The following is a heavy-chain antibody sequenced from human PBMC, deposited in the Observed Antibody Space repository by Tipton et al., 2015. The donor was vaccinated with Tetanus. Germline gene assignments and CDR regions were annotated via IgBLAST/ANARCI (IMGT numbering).Heavy chain of an antibody. CDR1: GGSFSDFY. Sequence: TLSLTCAVSGGSFSDFYWSWIRQPPGKGLEWIAYIFHSGSTNYSPSLESRVAISMDTSKNQISLKLSSVTAADTAAYYCARRSYCSSSRCFDAFDLWGQGTMVTVSS. D-gene: IGHD2-2*01. V-gene: IGHV4-59*07. CDR3: ARRSYCSSSRCFDAFDL. CDR2: IFHSGST. J-gene: IGHJ3*01.